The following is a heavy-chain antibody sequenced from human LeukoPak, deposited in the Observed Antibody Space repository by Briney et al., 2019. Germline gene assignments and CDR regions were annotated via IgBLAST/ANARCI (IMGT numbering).Heavy chain of an antibody. Sequence: GGSLRLSRAASGFTFSSYYMTWVRQAPGKGLEWVSVIYSGGSTNYADSVKGRFTISRDNSKNTLYLQMNSLRAEDTVVYYCARDQCSGGSCYSAYWGQGTLVTVSS. V-gene: IGHV3-53*01. CDR2: IYSGGST. J-gene: IGHJ4*02. D-gene: IGHD2-15*01. CDR1: GFTFSSYY. CDR3: ARDQCSGGSCYSAY.